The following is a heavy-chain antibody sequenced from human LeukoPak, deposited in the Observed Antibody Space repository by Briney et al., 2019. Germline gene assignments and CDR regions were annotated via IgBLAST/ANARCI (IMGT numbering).Heavy chain of an antibody. CDR2: IYWDEDK. CDR1: GFSFSTSGVG. J-gene: IGHJ4*02. Sequence: SGPTLVKPTQTLTLTCTFSGFSFSTSGVGLGWIRQPPGKALEWLAGIYWDEDKRYRPSLKSRLTITKDTSKNQVVLTMTNMDPVDTATYYCARSPYYDILTGSRGTFDYWGRGILVTVSS. CDR3: ARSPYYDILTGSRGTFDY. V-gene: IGHV2-5*02. D-gene: IGHD3-9*01.